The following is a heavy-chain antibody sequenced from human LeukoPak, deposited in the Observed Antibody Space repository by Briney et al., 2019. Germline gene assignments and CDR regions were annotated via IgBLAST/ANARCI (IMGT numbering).Heavy chain of an antibody. J-gene: IGHJ6*02. D-gene: IGHD3-22*01. V-gene: IGHV1-2*02. CDR2: INPNSGGT. Sequence: GASVKVSCKASGYTFTGYYMHWVRQAPGQGLEWMGWINPNSGGTNYAQKFQGRVTMTRDTSISTAYMELSRLRSDDTAVYYCARVYYYDSSGYSVGMDVWGQGTTVTVSS. CDR3: ARVYYYDSSGYSVGMDV. CDR1: GYTFTGYY.